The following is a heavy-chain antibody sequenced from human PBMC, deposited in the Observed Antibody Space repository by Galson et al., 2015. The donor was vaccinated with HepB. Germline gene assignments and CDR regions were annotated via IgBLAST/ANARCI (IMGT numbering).Heavy chain of an antibody. CDR1: GFTFNVYT. CDR3: AKDGSGGGHNWDYFDY. CDR2: ISWDGTGT. V-gene: IGHV3-43*01. Sequence: LRLSCAASGFTFNVYTMHWVRQAPGKRLEWVSFISWDGTGTYYAESVKGRFTISRDNRKKSLYLQMNSLTTEDSAFYYCAKDGSGGGHNWDYFDYWGPGTLVTVSS. D-gene: IGHD5-24*01. J-gene: IGHJ4*02.